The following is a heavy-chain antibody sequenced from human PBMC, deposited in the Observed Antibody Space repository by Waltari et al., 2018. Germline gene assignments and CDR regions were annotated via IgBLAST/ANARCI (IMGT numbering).Heavy chain of an antibody. J-gene: IGHJ2*01. D-gene: IGHD4-17*01. V-gene: IGHV1-3*01. CDR1: GYTFTSYA. Sequence: QVQLVQSGAEVKKPGASVKVSCKASGYTFTSYAMHWVRQAPGQRREWMGWINAGNGNTKYSQTFQGSVTITRDTSASTAYMELSSLRSEDTAVYYCARARTDYGETDGYFDLWGRGTLVTVSS. CDR2: INAGNGNT. CDR3: ARARTDYGETDGYFDL.